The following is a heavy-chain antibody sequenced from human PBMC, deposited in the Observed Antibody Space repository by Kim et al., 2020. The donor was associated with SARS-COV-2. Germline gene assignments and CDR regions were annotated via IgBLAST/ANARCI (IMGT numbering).Heavy chain of an antibody. J-gene: IGHJ6*02. Sequence: SETLSLTCTVSGGSISSSSYYWGWIRQPPGKGLEWIGSIYYSGSTYYNPSLKSRVTISVDTSKNQFSLKLSSVTAADTAVYYCATAPIAVAGQGYYYYYYGMDVWGQGTTVTVSS. CDR1: GGSISSSSYY. V-gene: IGHV4-39*01. CDR2: IYYSGST. CDR3: ATAPIAVAGQGYYYYYYGMDV. D-gene: IGHD6-19*01.